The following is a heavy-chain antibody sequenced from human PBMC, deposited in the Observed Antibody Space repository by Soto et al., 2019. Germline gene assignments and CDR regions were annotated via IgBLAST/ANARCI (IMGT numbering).Heavy chain of an antibody. CDR2: IYSVGTT. CDR3: ASGPGPTNYFDILTGPQDVLDY. V-gene: IGHV3-53*05. Sequence: PGGALRLSCAASGFSVSSKYMNWVRQAPGKGLEWVSVIYSVGTTYYADSVKGRFTISRDISKNTLYLQMNSLRDEDTAVYYCASGPGPTNYFDILTGPQDVLDYSSQ. CDR1: GFSVSSKY. D-gene: IGHD3-9*01. J-gene: IGHJ4*02.